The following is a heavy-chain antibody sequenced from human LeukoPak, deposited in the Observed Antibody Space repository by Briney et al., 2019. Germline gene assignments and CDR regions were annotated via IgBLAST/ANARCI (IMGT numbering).Heavy chain of an antibody. J-gene: IGHJ4*02. CDR2: ISSDGSST. V-gene: IGHV3-74*01. Sequence: VQPGRSLRLSCAASGLTFSNYYMHWVRQAPGKGPVWVSRISSDGSSTSYADSVKGRFTISRDNAKNTLYLQMSSLRAEDTAVYYCVNLGHCTTSSCQPWGQGTLVTVSS. CDR1: GLTFSNYY. D-gene: IGHD2-2*01. CDR3: VNLGHCTTSSCQP.